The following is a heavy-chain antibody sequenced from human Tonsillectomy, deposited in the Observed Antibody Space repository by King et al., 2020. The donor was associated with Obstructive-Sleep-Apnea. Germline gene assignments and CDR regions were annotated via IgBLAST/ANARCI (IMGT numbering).Heavy chain of an antibody. V-gene: IGHV4-59*01. CDR3: ARFCSITSCPSYGLDV. D-gene: IGHD2-2*01. CDR2: VFYTGNT. J-gene: IGHJ6*02. Sequence: QLQESGPGLVKPSETLSLTCTVSGTSISSYYWSWIRQPQGKGLEWVGYVFYTGNTDYNPSLKSRVTMSVDTSKSQFSLKVSSVTAADTAVYYCARFCSITSCPSYGLDVWGQGTTVTVSS. CDR1: GTSISSYY.